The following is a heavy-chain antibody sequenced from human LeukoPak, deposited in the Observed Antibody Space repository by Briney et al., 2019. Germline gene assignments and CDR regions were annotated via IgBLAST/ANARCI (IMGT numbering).Heavy chain of an antibody. V-gene: IGHV1-2*02. CDR2: INPNSGGT. CDR1: GYTFTGYY. D-gene: IGHD2-15*01. Sequence: ASVKVSCRASGYTFTGYYMHWVRQAPGQGLEWMGWINPNSGGTNYAQKFQGRVTMTRDTSISTAYMELSRLRSDDTAVYYCARGGPTLGGSEPFDYWGQGTLVTVSS. J-gene: IGHJ4*02. CDR3: ARGGPTLGGSEPFDY.